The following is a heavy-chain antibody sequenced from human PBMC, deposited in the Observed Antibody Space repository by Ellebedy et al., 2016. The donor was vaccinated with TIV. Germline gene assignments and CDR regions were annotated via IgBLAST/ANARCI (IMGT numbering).Heavy chain of an antibody. CDR1: GYSFTSYC. CDR3: ARPYSSGWYGIAFDI. Sequence: GESLKISCKGSGYSFTSYCIGWVRQMPGKGLEWMGIIYPGDSDTRYSPSFQGQVTISADKSISTAYLQWSSLKASDTAMYYCARPYSSGWYGIAFDIWGQGTMVTVSS. J-gene: IGHJ3*02. CDR2: IYPGDSDT. V-gene: IGHV5-51*01. D-gene: IGHD6-19*01.